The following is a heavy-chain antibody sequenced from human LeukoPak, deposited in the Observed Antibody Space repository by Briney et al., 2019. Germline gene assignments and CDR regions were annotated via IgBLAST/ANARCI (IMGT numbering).Heavy chain of an antibody. J-gene: IGHJ4*02. D-gene: IGHD3-3*01. Sequence: SETLSLTCTVSGGSISSHYWSWIRQPPGKGLEWIGYIYYSGSTNYNPSLKSRVTISVDTSKNQFSLKLSSVTAADTAVYYCARTYDFWSGYSPYYFDYWGQGTLVTVSS. CDR3: ARTYDFWSGYSPYYFDY. V-gene: IGHV4-59*11. CDR2: IYYSGST. CDR1: GGSISSHY.